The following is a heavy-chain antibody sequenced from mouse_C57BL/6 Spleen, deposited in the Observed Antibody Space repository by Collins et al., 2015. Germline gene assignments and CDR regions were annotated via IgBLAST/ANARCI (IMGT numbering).Heavy chain of an antibody. CDR3: ARRNDYYGSSYGYFDV. V-gene: IGHV1-54*01. CDR1: GYAFTNYL. D-gene: IGHD1-1*01. Sequence: GAELVRPGTSVKVSCKASGYAFTNYLIEWVKQRPGQGLEWIGVINPGSGGTNYNEKFKGKATLTADKSSSTAYMQLSSLTSEDSAVYFCARRNDYYGSSYGYFDVWGTGTTVTVSS. J-gene: IGHJ1*03. CDR2: INPGSGGT.